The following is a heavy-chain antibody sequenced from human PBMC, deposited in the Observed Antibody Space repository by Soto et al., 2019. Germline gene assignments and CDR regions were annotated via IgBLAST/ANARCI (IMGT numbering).Heavy chain of an antibody. J-gene: IGHJ4*02. V-gene: IGHV3-23*01. D-gene: IGHD2-8*01. CDR1: GFAFSEYA. CDR2: ISGPGRRT. Sequence: EVQLLESGGGLVQPGGSLRLSCAASGFAFSEYAMNWGRQAQGKGLEWVSVISGPGRRTYYADSVKGRFTISRDNSKNTVYLHMNSLRAEDTAVYYCVKDGRVYARPADFDYWGQGTLVTVSS. CDR3: VKDGRVYARPADFDY.